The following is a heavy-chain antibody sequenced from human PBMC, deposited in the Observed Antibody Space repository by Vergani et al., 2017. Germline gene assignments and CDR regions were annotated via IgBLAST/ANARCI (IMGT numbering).Heavy chain of an antibody. CDR3: ARVNWASGYSYFFDY. CDR1: GDSVSSGSYY. D-gene: IGHD2-21*01. Sequence: QVQLQESGPGLVKPSGTLSLTCTVSGDSVSSGSYYWSWIRQPAGKGLEWIGYISYSGSTNYNPSLKSRVTISVDTSKNQFSLKLSSVTAADTAVYYCARVNWASGYSYFFDYWGQGILVTVSS. J-gene: IGHJ4*02. CDR2: ISYSGST. V-gene: IGHV4-61*10.